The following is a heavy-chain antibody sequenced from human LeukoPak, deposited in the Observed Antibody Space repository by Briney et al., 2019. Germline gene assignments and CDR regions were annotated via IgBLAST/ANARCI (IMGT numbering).Heavy chain of an antibody. CDR2: LYYSGNT. J-gene: IGHJ4*02. CDR3: ARLASYYDFWSGYHPLLFDY. D-gene: IGHD3-3*01. CDR1: GASISSSDYY. V-gene: IGHV4-39*01. Sequence: PSETLSLTCTVSGASISSSDYYWGWIRQPPGKGLEWIGSLYYSGNTYYHPSLKNRVTISVDTSKNQFSLNLNSVTAADTAVYYCARLASYYDFWSGYHPLLFDYWGQGTLVTVSS.